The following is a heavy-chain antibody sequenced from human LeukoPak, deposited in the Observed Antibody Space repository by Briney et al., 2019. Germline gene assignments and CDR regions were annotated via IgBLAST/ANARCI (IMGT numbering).Heavy chain of an antibody. CDR1: GFTFGSHA. D-gene: IGHD3-22*01. V-gene: IGHV3-23*01. J-gene: IGHJ4*02. Sequence: PGGSLRLSCATSGFTFGSHAMSWVRQAPGKGLEWVSSISAGGGGTSYADSVKGRITISRDNSKNTLYLQMNSLRAEDTAVYYCASSAPRNYDSSGPEGYYWGQGTLVTVSS. CDR2: ISAGGGGT. CDR3: ASSAPRNYDSSGPEGYY.